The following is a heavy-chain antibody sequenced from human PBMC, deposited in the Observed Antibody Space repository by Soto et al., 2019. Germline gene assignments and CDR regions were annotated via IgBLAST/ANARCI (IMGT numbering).Heavy chain of an antibody. Sequence: GESLKISCKGSGYTFTTYWIGWVRQMPGKGLEWMGIIYPGDSDTTYSPSFQGQVTISADKSISTAYLQWNSLKASDSAMYYCGRLDSSYYFDYWGQGTLVTVST. V-gene: IGHV5-51*01. CDR1: GYTFTTYW. CDR2: IYPGDSDT. D-gene: IGHD3-22*01. J-gene: IGHJ4*02. CDR3: GRLDSSYYFDY.